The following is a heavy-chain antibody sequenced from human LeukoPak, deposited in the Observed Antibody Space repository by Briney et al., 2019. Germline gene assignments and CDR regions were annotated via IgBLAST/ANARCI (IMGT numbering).Heavy chain of an antibody. CDR3: ARDCAYVVAASGPFDY. J-gene: IGHJ4*02. CDR1: SGSINNGSYY. Sequence: SETLSLTCNVSSGSINNGSYYWGWIRQPPGKGLEWIGSIYYGGNTYYNPSLKSRVTISVDTSKNQFSLKLSSVTAADTAVYYCARDCAYVVAASGPFDYWGQGTLVTVSS. CDR2: IYYGGNT. D-gene: IGHD2-15*01. V-gene: IGHV4-39*07.